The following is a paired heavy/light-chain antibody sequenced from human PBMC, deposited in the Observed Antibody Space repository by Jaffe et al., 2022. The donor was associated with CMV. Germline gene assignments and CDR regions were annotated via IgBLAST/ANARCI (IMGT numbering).Light chain of an antibody. V-gene: IGKV3D-20*01. Sequence: EIVLTQSPATLSLSPGERATLSCGASQSLGSPYLAWYQQKPGLAPRLLIHGASTRATGIPDRFSGSGSGTDFNLVISRLEPEDFAVYYCQQYDSSPLTFGGGTKVEI. CDR3: QQYDSSPLT. J-gene: IGKJ4*01. CDR2: GAS. CDR1: QSLGSPY.
Heavy chain of an antibody. Sequence: QLQLQESGPGLVKPSGTLSLTCDVSGDSIRTTYWWTWVRQTPGKGLEWIGEIYHSGTTKYNPSLKNRVTMSIDKSKNQFSLKLTSATAADTGVYFCARSPGLGFVPPAMCWFDTWGQGILVTVSS. J-gene: IGHJ5*02. CDR1: GDSIRTTYW. V-gene: IGHV4-4*02. CDR3: ARSPGLGFVPPAMCWFDT. D-gene: IGHD2-2*01. CDR2: IYHSGTT.